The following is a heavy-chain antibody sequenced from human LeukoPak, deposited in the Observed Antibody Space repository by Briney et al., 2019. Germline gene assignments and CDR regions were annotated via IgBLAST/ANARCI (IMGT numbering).Heavy chain of an antibody. J-gene: IGHJ4*02. D-gene: IGHD3-9*01. CDR2: IRNKVNSYST. V-gene: IGHV3-72*01. CDR1: GFTFSDHY. CDR3: ARVRYYLDY. Sequence: GGSLRLSCAASGFTFSDHYMDWVRQAPGKGLEWVGRIRNKVNSYSTEYAASVRGRFTISRDDSKNSLYLQMNSLKTEDTAVYYCARVRYYLDYWGQGTLVTVSA.